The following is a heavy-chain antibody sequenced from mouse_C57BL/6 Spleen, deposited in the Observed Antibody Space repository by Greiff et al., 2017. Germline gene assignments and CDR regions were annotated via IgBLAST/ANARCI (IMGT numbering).Heavy chain of an antibody. D-gene: IGHD1-1*01. CDR1: GFTFSDYG. CDR3: ARIPYYYGFDY. Sequence: VQLQQSGGGLVKPGGSLKLSCAASGFTFSDYGMHWVRQAPEKGLEWVAYISSGSSTIYYADTVKGRFTISRDNAKNTLFLQMTSLRSEDTAMYYCARIPYYYGFDYWGQGTTLTVSS. V-gene: IGHV5-17*01. CDR2: ISSGSSTI. J-gene: IGHJ2*01.